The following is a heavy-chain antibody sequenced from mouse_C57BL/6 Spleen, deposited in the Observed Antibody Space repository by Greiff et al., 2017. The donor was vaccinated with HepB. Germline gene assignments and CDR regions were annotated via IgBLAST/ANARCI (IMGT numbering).Heavy chain of an antibody. CDR1: GFTFSDAW. V-gene: IGHV6-6*01. J-gene: IGHJ2*01. CDR3: TSTPLPSYSPYYFDY. Sequence: EVKLVESGGGLVQPGGSMKLSCAASGFTFSDAWMDWVRQSPEKGLEWVAEIRNKANNHATYYAESVKGRFTISRDDSKSSVYLQMNSLRAEDTGIYYCTSTPLPSYSPYYFDYWGQGTTLTVSS. D-gene: IGHD2-12*01. CDR2: IRNKANNHAT.